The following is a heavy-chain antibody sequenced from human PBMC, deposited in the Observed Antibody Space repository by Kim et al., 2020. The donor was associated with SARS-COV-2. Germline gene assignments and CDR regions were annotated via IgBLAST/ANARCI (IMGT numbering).Heavy chain of an antibody. CDR1: GGTFSSYA. D-gene: IGHD2-2*02. V-gene: IGHV1-69*04. CDR3: ARVGLGYCSSTSCYTGELDY. CDR2: IIPILGIA. Sequence: SVKVSCKASGGTFSSYAISWVRQAPGQGLEWMGRIIPILGIANYAQKFQGRVTITADKSTSTAYMELSSLRSEDTAVYYCARVGLGYCSSTSCYTGELDYWGQGTLVTVSA. J-gene: IGHJ4*02.